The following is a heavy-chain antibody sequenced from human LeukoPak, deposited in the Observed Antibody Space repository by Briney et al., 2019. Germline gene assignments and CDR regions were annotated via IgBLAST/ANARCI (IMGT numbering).Heavy chain of an antibody. CDR1: GYTFTGYD. J-gene: IGHJ4*02. D-gene: IGHD5-18*01. V-gene: IGHV1-8*01. CDR2: MNPNTGDT. Sequence: ASVKVSCKASGYTFTGYDINWVRQATGQGLEWMGWMNPNTGDTGHAQKFQGRVTMTRNTSIDTAYMELSGLRSEDTAVYYCASVPVDTAMVVFDYWGQGTLVTVSS. CDR3: ASVPVDTAMVVFDY.